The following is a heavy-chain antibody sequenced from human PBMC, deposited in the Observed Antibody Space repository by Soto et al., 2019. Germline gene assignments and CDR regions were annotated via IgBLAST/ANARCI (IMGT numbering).Heavy chain of an antibody. D-gene: IGHD3-9*01. J-gene: IGHJ4*02. Sequence: QVQLQESGPGLVKPSQTLSLTCTVSGGSISSGGYYWSWIRQHPGKGLEWIGYIYYSGSTYYNPSLKRRVTISVDTSKNQFSLKLSSVTAADTAVYYCARGTDDYDILTGDKYYFDYWGQGTLVTVSS. CDR3: ARGTDDYDILTGDKYYFDY. CDR1: GGSISSGGYY. CDR2: IYYSGST. V-gene: IGHV4-31*03.